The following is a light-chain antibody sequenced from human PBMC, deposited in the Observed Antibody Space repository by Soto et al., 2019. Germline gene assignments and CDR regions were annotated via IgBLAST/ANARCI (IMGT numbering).Light chain of an antibody. Sequence: EGVLTQSPGTLSLSHGERATLSCRSSQSVTSNYLAWYQQKPGQAPRLLIYGASTRATGIPDRFSGSGSGTDFTLTISRLEPEDFAVYYCQQYGSSPRTFGQGTKVDIK. CDR1: QSVTSNY. J-gene: IGKJ1*01. V-gene: IGKV3-20*01. CDR2: GAS. CDR3: QQYGSSPRT.